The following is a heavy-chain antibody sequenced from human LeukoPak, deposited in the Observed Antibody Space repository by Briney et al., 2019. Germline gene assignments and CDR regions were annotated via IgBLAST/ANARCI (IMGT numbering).Heavy chain of an antibody. Sequence: SVKVSCKASGGTFSSYAISWVRQAPGQGLEWMGRIIPIFGTANYAQKFQGRVTITTDESTSTAYMELSSLRSEDTAVYYCVRILPRGSVLGDAFDIWGQGTMVTVSS. CDR3: VRILPRGSVLGDAFDI. D-gene: IGHD1-26*01. V-gene: IGHV1-69*05. CDR2: IIPIFGTA. CDR1: GGTFSSYA. J-gene: IGHJ3*02.